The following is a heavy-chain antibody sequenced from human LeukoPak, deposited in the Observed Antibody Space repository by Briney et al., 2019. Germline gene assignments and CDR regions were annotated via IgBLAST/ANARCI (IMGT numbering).Heavy chain of an antibody. D-gene: IGHD2-8*01. CDR3: ARGEPDIVLMVYGSPFDY. J-gene: IGHJ4*02. V-gene: IGHV3-74*01. CDR2: INSDGRST. CDR1: GFTFSIYW. Sequence: GGSLRLSCAASGFTFSIYWMHWVRQAPGKGLVWVSRINSDGRSTNFADSVKGRFTISRDNAKNSLYLQMNSLRAEDTAVYYCARGEPDIVLMVYGSPFDYWGQGTLVTVSS.